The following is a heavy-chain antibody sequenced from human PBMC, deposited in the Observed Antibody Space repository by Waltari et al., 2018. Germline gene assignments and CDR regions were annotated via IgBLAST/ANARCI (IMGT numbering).Heavy chain of an antibody. CDR1: GFTFDDYA. Sequence: EVQLVESGGGLVQPGRSLRLSCEASGFTFDDYAMHWVRQAPGKGLEWVSGISWNSGSIGYADSVKGRFTISRDNAKNSLYLQMNSLRAEDMALYYCAEDGPDSSSWDAFDIWGQGTMVTVSS. CDR2: ISWNSGSI. D-gene: IGHD6-13*01. V-gene: IGHV3-9*03. CDR3: AEDGPDSSSWDAFDI. J-gene: IGHJ3*02.